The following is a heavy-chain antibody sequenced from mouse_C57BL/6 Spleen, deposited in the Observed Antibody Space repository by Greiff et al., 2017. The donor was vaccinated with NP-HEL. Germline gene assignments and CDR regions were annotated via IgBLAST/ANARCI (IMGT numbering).Heavy chain of an antibody. J-gene: IGHJ3*01. CDR2: IDPENGDT. V-gene: IGHV14-4*01. D-gene: IGHD3-2*02. CDR1: GFNIIDDY. CDR3: TRGRQLRLRGFAY. Sequence: EVQLQQSGAELVRPGASVKLSCTASGFNIIDDYMHWVKQRPEQGLEWIGWIDPENGDTEYASKFQGKATITADTSSNTAYLQLSSLTSEDTAVYYCTRGRQLRLRGFAYWGQGTLVTVSA.